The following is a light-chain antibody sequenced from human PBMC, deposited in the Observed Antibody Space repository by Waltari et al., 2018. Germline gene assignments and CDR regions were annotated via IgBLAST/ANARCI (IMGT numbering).Light chain of an antibody. CDR1: SSNIGAGYE. CDR3: QSYDSRLRVV. CDR2: GNS. J-gene: IGLJ2*01. Sequence: QSVLTQPPSVSGPPGQRVTIPCTGSSSNIGAGYEVHWYQQLPGTAPKVLIYGNSNRPSGVPDRFSGSKSGTSASRAITGLQAEDEADYYCQSYDSRLRVVFGGGTKVTVL. V-gene: IGLV1-40*01.